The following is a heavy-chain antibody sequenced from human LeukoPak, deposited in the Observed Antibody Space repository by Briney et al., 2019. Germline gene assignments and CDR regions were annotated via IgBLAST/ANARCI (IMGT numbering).Heavy chain of an antibody. CDR2: IWYDGSNK. CDR3: ASDFYDFWSGPLRRYFDY. Sequence: TGGSLRLFCAASGFTFSSYGMHWVRQAPGKGLEWVAVIWYDGSNKYYADSVKGRFTISRDNSKNTLYLQMNSLRAEDTAVYYCASDFYDFWSGPLRRYFDYWGQGTLVTVSS. D-gene: IGHD3-3*01. CDR1: GFTFSSYG. V-gene: IGHV3-33*01. J-gene: IGHJ4*02.